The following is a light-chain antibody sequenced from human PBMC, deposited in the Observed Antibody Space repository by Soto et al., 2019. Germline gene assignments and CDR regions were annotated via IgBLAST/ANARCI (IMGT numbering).Light chain of an antibody. V-gene: IGKV1-8*01. CDR1: QGISSY. CDR3: QPYYSYPWT. CDR2: AAS. J-gene: IGKJ1*01. Sequence: AIRMTQSPSSFSASTGDRVTITCRASQGISSYLAWYQQKPGKAPKLLIYAASTLQSGVTSRFSGSGSGTDFNLPISCSQSKAVAHYYCQPYYSYPWTVGQATKVEIK.